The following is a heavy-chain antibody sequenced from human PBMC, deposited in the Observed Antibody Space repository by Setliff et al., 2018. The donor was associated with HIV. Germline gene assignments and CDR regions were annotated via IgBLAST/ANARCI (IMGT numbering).Heavy chain of an antibody. CDR3: ARVQMAYAAFDV. J-gene: IGHJ3*01. CDR2: IYFTGSS. CDR1: GGSICTYY. V-gene: IGHV4-59*01. Sequence: SETLSLTCTVSGGSICTYYWSWIRQPPGKGLEWIGSIYFTGSSDNNPSLKSRVTLSVDTSKHQFSLKLSSVTAADTAVYYCARVQMAYAAFDVWGQGTMVTVSS. D-gene: IGHD4-17*01.